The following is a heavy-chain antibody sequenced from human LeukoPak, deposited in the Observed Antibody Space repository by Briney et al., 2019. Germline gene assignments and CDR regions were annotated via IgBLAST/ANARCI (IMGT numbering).Heavy chain of an antibody. D-gene: IGHD2-15*01. V-gene: IGHV3-53*01. CDR2: IYSGGST. CDR3: AKARLVVVAATNFDY. Sequence: GGSLRLSCAASGFTVSSNYMSWVRQAPGKGLEWVSVIYSGGSTYYADPVKGRFTISRDNSKNTLYLQMNSLRAEDTAVYYCAKARLVVVAATNFDYRGQGTLVTVSS. CDR1: GFTVSSNY. J-gene: IGHJ4*02.